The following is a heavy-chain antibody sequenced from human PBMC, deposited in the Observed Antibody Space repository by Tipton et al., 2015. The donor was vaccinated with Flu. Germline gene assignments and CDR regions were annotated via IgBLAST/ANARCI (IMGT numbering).Heavy chain of an antibody. D-gene: IGHD6-19*01. CDR1: GFTFSSYW. J-gene: IGHJ4*02. CDR2: INTDGSST. Sequence: SLRLSCAASGFTFSSYWMHWVRQAPGKGLMWVSRINTDGSSTNYADSVKGRFTVSKDNAKNTLYLQMSSLRAEDTAVYYCAREEDSSGAFDYWGQGTLVTVSS. CDR3: AREEDSSGAFDY. V-gene: IGHV3-74*01.